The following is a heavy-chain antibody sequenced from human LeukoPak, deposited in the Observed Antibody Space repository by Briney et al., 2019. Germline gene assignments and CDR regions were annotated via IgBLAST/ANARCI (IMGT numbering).Heavy chain of an antibody. Sequence: SETLSLTCTVSGGSISSGSYYWSWIRQPAGKGLEWIGRIYTSGSTNYNPSLKSRVTISVDTSKNQFSLKLSSMTAADTAVYYCARERIAAAGPGPNDYWGQGTLVTVSS. D-gene: IGHD6-13*01. J-gene: IGHJ4*02. V-gene: IGHV4-61*02. CDR3: ARERIAAAGPGPNDY. CDR2: IYTSGST. CDR1: GGSISSGSYY.